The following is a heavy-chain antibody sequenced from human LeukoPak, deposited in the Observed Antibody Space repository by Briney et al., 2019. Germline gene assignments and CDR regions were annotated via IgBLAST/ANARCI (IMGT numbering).Heavy chain of an antibody. J-gene: IGHJ1*01. CDR1: GYTFTGYY. V-gene: IGHV1-2*02. CDR2: INPNSGGT. CDR3: ARGPIFGRQYFQH. Sequence: ASVKVSCKASGYTFTGYYMHWVRQAPGQGLEWMGWINPNSGGTNYAQKFQGRVTMTRDTSISTAYMELSRLRSDDTAVYYCARGPIFGRQYFQHWGQGTLVTVSS. D-gene: IGHD3-3*02.